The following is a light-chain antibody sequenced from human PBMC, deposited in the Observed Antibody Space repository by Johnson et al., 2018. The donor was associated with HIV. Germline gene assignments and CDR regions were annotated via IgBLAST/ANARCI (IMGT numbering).Light chain of an antibody. Sequence: QSVLTQPPSVSAAPGQKVTISCSGTKSNIGNNYVSWYQQFPGTAPKLLIYENNKRSSGIPDRISGSKSGTSATLGITGLQTGDEADYYCGTWDSSLSAYVFGTGTKVTVL. CDR2: ENN. CDR3: GTWDSSLSAYV. V-gene: IGLV1-51*02. J-gene: IGLJ1*01. CDR1: KSNIGNNY.